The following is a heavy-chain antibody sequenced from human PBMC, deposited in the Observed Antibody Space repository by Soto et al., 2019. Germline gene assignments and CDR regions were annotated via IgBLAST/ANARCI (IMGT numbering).Heavy chain of an antibody. V-gene: IGHV4-34*01. Sequence: SETLSLTCAVYGGSVSGYHWSWIRQPPGKGLEWIGEINHSGSTNYNPSLKSRVTISVDTSKNQFSLKLSSVTAADTAVYYCARGGPHLLRYFDWSPFDYWGQGTLVTVSS. CDR3: ARGGPHLLRYFDWSPFDY. CDR1: GGSVSGYH. D-gene: IGHD3-9*01. J-gene: IGHJ4*02. CDR2: INHSGST.